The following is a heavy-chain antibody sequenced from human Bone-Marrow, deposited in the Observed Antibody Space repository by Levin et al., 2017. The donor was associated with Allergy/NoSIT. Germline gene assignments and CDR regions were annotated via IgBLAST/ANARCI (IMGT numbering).Heavy chain of an antibody. CDR1: GFTFSSYA. CDR3: ARDPGESITIFGVVIHPKDNYYYDGMDV. D-gene: IGHD3-3*01. CDR2: ISYDGSNK. V-gene: IGHV3-30-3*01. Sequence: PGGSLRLSCAASGFTFSSYAMHWVRQAPGKGLEWVAVISYDGSNKYYADSVKGRFTISRDNSKNTLYLQMNSLRAEDTAVYYCARDPGESITIFGVVIHPKDNYYYDGMDVWGQGTTVTVSS. J-gene: IGHJ6*02.